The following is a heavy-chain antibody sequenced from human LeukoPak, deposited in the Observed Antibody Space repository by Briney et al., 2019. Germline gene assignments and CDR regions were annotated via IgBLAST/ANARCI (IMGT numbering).Heavy chain of an antibody. D-gene: IGHD6-6*01. CDR3: ARETYSSSNPWAFDI. Sequence: SETLSLTCTVSGGSISSYYWSWIRQPPGKGLEWIGYIYYSGSTNYNPSLKSRVTISVDTSKNQFSLKLSSVTAADTAVYYCARETYSSSNPWAFDIWGQGTMVTVSS. J-gene: IGHJ3*02. CDR1: GGSISSYY. CDR2: IYYSGST. V-gene: IGHV4-59*01.